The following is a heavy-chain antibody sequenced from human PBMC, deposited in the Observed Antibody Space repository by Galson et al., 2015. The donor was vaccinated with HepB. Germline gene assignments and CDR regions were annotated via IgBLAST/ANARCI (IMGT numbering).Heavy chain of an antibody. CDR2: IWYDGSNK. CDR3: ARPSAGYSSSWYLDY. J-gene: IGHJ4*02. D-gene: IGHD6-13*01. Sequence: SLRLSCAASGFTFSSYGMHWVRQAPGKGLEWVAVIWYDGSNKYYADSVKGRFTISRDNSKNTLYLQMNSLRAEDTAVYYCARPSAGYSSSWYLDYWGQGTLVTVSS. CDR1: GFTFSSYG. V-gene: IGHV3-33*01.